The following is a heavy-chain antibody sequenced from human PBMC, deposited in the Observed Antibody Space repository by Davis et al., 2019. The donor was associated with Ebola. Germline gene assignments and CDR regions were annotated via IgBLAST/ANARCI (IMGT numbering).Heavy chain of an antibody. CDR1: GYTFISYG. J-gene: IGHJ4*02. Sequence: ASVKVSCKASGYTFISYGISWVRQAPGQGPEWMGWISTFDGKTKYVQKFQGRVTMTRDKSTSTVYMELRSLRSDDTAVYYCARGLDFGDYTDYWGQGTLVTVSA. CDR3: ARGLDFGDYTDY. D-gene: IGHD4-17*01. CDR2: ISTFDGKT. V-gene: IGHV1-18*01.